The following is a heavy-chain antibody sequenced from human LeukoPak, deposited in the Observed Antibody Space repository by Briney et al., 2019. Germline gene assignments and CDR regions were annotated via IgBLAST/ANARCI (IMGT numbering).Heavy chain of an antibody. V-gene: IGHV3-21*01. CDR1: GFTFSSYY. CDR3: ARDAVLRNIAAAGYFDN. CDR2: ITTSSSYI. Sequence: PGGSLRLSCAGSGFTFSSYYMNWVRQAPGKGLEWVSSITTSSSYIYYSDSVKGRFTIARDNAKNSLYLQMNSLRAEDTAVYYCARDAVLRNIAAAGYFDNWGQGTLVTVSS. D-gene: IGHD6-13*01. J-gene: IGHJ4*02.